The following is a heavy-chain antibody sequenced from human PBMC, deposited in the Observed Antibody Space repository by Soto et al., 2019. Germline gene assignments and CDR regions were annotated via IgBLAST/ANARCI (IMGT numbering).Heavy chain of an antibody. Sequence: QVQLVQSGAEVKKPGASVKVSCKASGYTFTGYYMHWVRQAPGQGLEWMGWINPNSGGTNYAQKFQGWVTMTRGTSISTAYMELSRLRSDDTAVYYCARGIPDYDILTGYFAFDIWGQGTMVTVSS. J-gene: IGHJ3*02. CDR1: GYTFTGYY. D-gene: IGHD3-9*01. CDR2: INPNSGGT. CDR3: ARGIPDYDILTGYFAFDI. V-gene: IGHV1-2*04.